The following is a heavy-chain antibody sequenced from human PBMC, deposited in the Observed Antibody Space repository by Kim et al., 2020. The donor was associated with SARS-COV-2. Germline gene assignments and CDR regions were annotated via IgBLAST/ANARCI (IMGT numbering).Heavy chain of an antibody. CDR3: ARSLAAAGKGGWFDP. CDR2: IYTSGST. CDR1: GGSISSYY. J-gene: IGHJ5*02. D-gene: IGHD6-13*01. V-gene: IGHV4-4*07. Sequence: SETLSLTCTVSGGSISSYYWSWIRQPAGKGLEWIGRIYTSGSTNYNPSLKSRVTMSVDTSKNQFSLKLSSVTAADTAVYYCARSLAAAGKGGWFDPWGQGTLVTVSS.